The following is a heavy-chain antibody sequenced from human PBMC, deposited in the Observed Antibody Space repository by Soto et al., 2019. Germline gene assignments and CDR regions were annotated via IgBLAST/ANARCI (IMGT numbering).Heavy chain of an antibody. D-gene: IGHD2-2*01. V-gene: IGHV5-51*01. Sequence: GESLKISCKGSGYSFTSYWIGWGRQMPGKGLEWMGIIYPGDSDTRYSPSFQGQVTISADKSLSTAYLQWSSLKASDTAMYYCARQRDCRSTSCYTWFDPWGQGTLVTVSS. CDR1: GYSFTSYW. CDR3: ARQRDCRSTSCYTWFDP. J-gene: IGHJ5*02. CDR2: IYPGDSDT.